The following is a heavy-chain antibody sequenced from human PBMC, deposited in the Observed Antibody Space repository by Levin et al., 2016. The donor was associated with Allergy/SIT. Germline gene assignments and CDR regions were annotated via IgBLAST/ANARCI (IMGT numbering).Heavy chain of an antibody. J-gene: IGHJ4*02. CDR2: ISAYNGNT. CDR1: GYTFTSYG. CDR3: ARDPVPGVGATEADDY. D-gene: IGHD1-26*01. V-gene: IGHV1-18*01. Sequence: ASVKVSCKASGYTFTSYGISWVRQAPGQGLEWMGWISAYNGNTNYAQKLQGRVTMTTDTSTSTAYMELRSLRSDDTAVYYCARDPVPGVGATEADDYWGQGTLATVSS.